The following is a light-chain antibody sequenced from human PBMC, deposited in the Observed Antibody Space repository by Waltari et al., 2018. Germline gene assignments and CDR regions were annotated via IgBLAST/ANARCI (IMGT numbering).Light chain of an antibody. V-gene: IGLV1-40*01. CDR3: QSYDSRLVSWV. CDR2: GNT. J-gene: IGLJ3*02. CDR1: DSNIGSSLV. Sequence: QSVLTQPPSVSGTPGQTVTISCTGNDSNIGSSLVVHSYQQLPGAAPKLLTFGNTNRPSGVPDRFSGSKSGASASLAITGLQAEDEADYYCQSYDSRLVSWVFGGGTKLTLL.